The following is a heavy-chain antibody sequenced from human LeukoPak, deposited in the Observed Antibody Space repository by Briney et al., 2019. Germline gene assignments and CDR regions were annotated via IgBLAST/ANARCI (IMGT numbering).Heavy chain of an antibody. V-gene: IGHV3-23*01. CDR2: ISGSGDST. J-gene: IGHJ4*02. CDR3: AKDHGAASGDFDY. Sequence: PGGSLRLSCVASGFTFTSYVMSWVRQAPGKGLEWVSTISGSGDSTYYADSVKGRLTISRDNSKNTVYLQMNSLTAEDTAVYYCAKDHGAASGDFDYWGQGTLVTVSS. D-gene: IGHD6-13*01. CDR1: GFTFTSYV.